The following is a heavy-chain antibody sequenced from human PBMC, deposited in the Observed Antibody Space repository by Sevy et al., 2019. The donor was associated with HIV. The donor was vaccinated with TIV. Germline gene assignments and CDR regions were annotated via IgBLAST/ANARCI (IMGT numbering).Heavy chain of an antibody. CDR3: GIDPNGDYVGAFDM. J-gene: IGHJ3*02. D-gene: IGHD4-17*01. Sequence: GGSLRLSCVVSGFSLTGYAMSWVRQSPGKGLEWVAGISAGGGRIYYADSVKGRLSISRENSKNTLVLQMTSLSAEDTAIYYCGIDPNGDYVGAFDMWGQGTMVTVSS. V-gene: IGHV3-23*01. CDR1: GFSLTGYA. CDR2: ISAGGGRI.